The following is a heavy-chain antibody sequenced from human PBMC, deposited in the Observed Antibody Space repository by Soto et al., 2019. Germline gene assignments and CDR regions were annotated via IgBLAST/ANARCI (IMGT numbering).Heavy chain of an antibody. CDR2: IYYSGST. CDR1: GGSISSYY. D-gene: IGHD5-12*01. Sequence: NPSETLSLTCTVSGGSISSYYWSWIRRPPGKGLEWIGYIYYSGSTNYNPSLKSRVTISVDTSKNQFSLKLSSVTAADTAVYYCARDNVYSGYDEYYYYMDVWGKGTTVTVSS. V-gene: IGHV4-59*01. CDR3: ARDNVYSGYDEYYYYMDV. J-gene: IGHJ6*03.